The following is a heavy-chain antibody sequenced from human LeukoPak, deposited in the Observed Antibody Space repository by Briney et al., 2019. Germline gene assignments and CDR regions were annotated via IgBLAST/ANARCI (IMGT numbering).Heavy chain of an antibody. D-gene: IGHD3-16*02. CDR2: ISSSSSYI. CDR1: GSTFSSYS. Sequence: PGGSLRLSCAASGSTFSSYSMNWVRQAPGKGLEWVSSISSSSSYIYYADSVKGRFTISRDNAKNSLYLQMNSLRAEDTAVYYCARDRRDMITFGGVIAFDYWGQGTLVTVSS. J-gene: IGHJ4*02. CDR3: ARDRRDMITFGGVIAFDY. V-gene: IGHV3-21*01.